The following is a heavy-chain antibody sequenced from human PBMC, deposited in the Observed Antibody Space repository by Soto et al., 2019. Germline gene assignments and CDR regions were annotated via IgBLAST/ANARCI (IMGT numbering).Heavy chain of an antibody. CDR1: GFTFSTYA. Sequence: GGSLRLSCAASGFTFSTYAMTWVRQAPGKGLKWVSTLSGNGGATYYADSVKGRFTISRDNPKNTLYLQMNSLRAEDTAIYYCARDVGFAGDAFDIWGQGTVVTVSS. CDR3: ARDVGFAGDAFDI. CDR2: LSGNGGAT. J-gene: IGHJ3*02. D-gene: IGHD1-1*01. V-gene: IGHV3-23*01.